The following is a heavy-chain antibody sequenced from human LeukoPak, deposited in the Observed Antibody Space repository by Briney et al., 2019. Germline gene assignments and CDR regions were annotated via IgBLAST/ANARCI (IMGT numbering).Heavy chain of an antibody. Sequence: GRSLRLSCAASGFTFSSYAMHWVRRAPGKGLEWVAVISYDGSNKYYADSVKGRFTISRDNSKNTLYLQMNSLRAEDTAVYYCARGFVDIVATTEHGNWFDPWGQGTLVTVSS. J-gene: IGHJ5*02. D-gene: IGHD5-12*01. CDR1: GFTFSSYA. CDR3: ARGFVDIVATTEHGNWFDP. V-gene: IGHV3-30-3*01. CDR2: ISYDGSNK.